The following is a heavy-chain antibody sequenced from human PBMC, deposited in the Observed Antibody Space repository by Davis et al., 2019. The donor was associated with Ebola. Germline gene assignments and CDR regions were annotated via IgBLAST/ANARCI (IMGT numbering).Heavy chain of an antibody. J-gene: IGHJ6*02. Sequence: MPSETLSLTCAVYGGSFSGYYWSWIRQPPGKGLEWIGEIHHSGSTNYNPSLKSRVTISVDTSKNQFSLKLSSVTAADTAVYYCARLIIRYYYYGMDVWGQGTTVTVSS. CDR2: IHHSGST. D-gene: IGHD3-3*01. CDR3: ARLIIRYYYYGMDV. V-gene: IGHV4-34*01. CDR1: GGSFSGYY.